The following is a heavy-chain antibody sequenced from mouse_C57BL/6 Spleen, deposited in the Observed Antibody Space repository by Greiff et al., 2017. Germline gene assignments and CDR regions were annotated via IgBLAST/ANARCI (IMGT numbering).Heavy chain of an antibody. CDR2: IDPSDSYT. CDR1: GYTFTSYW. V-gene: IGHV1-50*01. CDR3: AKLRLYCDY. D-gene: IGHD1-2*01. J-gene: IGHJ2*01. Sequence: VQLQQPGAELVKPGASVKLSCKASGYTFTSYWMQWVKQRPGQGLEWIGEIDPSDSYTNYNQKFKGKATLTVDTSSSTAYMELSSLTSEDSAVYYCAKLRLYCDYWGQGTTLTVSS.